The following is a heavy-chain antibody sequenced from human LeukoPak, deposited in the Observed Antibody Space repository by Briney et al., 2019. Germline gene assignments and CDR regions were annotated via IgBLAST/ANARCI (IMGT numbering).Heavy chain of an antibody. D-gene: IGHD3-10*01. CDR2: INPNSGGT. CDR3: ARDRGITMVRGVKGPNWFDP. V-gene: IGHV1-2*02. Sequence: ASVKVSCKASGYTFTGYYMHWVRQAPGQGLEGMGWINPNSGGTNYAQKFQGRVTMTRDTSISTAYMELSRLRSDDTAVYYCARDRGITMVRGVKGPNWFDPWGQGTLVTVSS. J-gene: IGHJ5*02. CDR1: GYTFTGYY.